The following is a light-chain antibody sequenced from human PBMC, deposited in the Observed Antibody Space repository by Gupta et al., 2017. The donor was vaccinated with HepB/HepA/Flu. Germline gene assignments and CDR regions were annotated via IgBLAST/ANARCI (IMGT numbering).Light chain of an antibody. Sequence: DVQMTQSPSSLSASVGDGVNITCRASQGISNSLACFHQKPGRAPKSLSYAASSLQSGVPSNLSGVGSETDLPLTIRTLQPGDFAPYYCQRFNNSRYTFGQGTKLEIK. V-gene: IGKV1-16*02. CDR3: QRFNNSRYT. J-gene: IGKJ2*01. CDR1: QGISNS. CDR2: AAS.